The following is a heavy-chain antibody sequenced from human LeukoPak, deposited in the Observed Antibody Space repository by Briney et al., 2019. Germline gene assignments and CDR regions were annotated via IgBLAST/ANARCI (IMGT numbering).Heavy chain of an antibody. CDR3: ARGAAAGTGTFDY. Sequence: ASVKVSCKASGYTFTSFGLSWLRQAPGQGLEWMGWISTYNGNTNYAQNLQGRVTMTTDTSTRTAYMDLRSLSSDDTAAYYCARGAAAGTGTFDYWGQGTLVTVSS. J-gene: IGHJ4*02. V-gene: IGHV1-18*01. CDR2: ISTYNGNT. D-gene: IGHD6-13*01. CDR1: GYTFTSFG.